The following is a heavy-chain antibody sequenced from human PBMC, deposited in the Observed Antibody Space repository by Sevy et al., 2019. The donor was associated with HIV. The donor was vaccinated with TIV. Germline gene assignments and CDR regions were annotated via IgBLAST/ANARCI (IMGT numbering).Heavy chain of an antibody. Sequence: SETLSLTCTVSGGSISSYCWSWIRQPPGKGLEWIGYIYYSGSTNYNPSLKSRVTISVDTSKNQFSLKLSSVTAADTAVYYCARGGAFGGVIAPHYYYYYGMDVWGQGTTVTVSS. CDR3: ARGGAFGGVIAPHYYYYYGMDV. V-gene: IGHV4-59*01. J-gene: IGHJ6*02. D-gene: IGHD3-16*02. CDR1: GGSISSYC. CDR2: IYYSGST.